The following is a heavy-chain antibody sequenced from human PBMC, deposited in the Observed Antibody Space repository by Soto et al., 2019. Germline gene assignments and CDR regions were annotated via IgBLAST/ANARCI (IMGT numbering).Heavy chain of an antibody. V-gene: IGHV3-15*01. J-gene: IGHJ1*01. CDR3: TTARGTYGVEYFQH. D-gene: IGHD4-17*01. Sequence: EVQLVESGGGLVKPGGSLRLSCAASGFTFSNAWMSWVRQPPGKGLEWFGRIKSKTDGGTTDYAAPVKGRFTISRDDSKNTLSLQMNSLKTEDTAVYYCTTARGTYGVEYFQHWGQGTLVTVSS. CDR2: IKSKTDGGTT. CDR1: GFTFSNAW.